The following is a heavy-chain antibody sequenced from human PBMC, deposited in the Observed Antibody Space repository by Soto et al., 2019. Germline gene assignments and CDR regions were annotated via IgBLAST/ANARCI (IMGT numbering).Heavy chain of an antibody. V-gene: IGHV4-59*01. CDR2: IYYSGST. CDR1: GGSISSYY. CDR3: AKQDTDGYSYYMDV. J-gene: IGHJ6*03. Sequence: LSLTCTVSGGSISSYYWSWIRQPPGKGLEWIGYIYYSGSTNYNPSLKSRVTISVDTSKNQFSLKLSSVTAADTAVYYCAKQDTDGYSYYMDVWGKGTTVTVSS.